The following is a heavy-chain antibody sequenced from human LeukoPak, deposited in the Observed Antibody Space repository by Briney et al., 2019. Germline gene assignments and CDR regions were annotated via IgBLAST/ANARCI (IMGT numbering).Heavy chain of an antibody. V-gene: IGHV4-34*01. CDR3: ARGFRRVDY. CDR2: INHSGST. CDR1: GGSFSGYD. J-gene: IGHJ4*02. Sequence: SETLSLTCAVYGGSFSGYDWSWIRQPPGKGLEWIGEINHSGSTNYNPSLKSRVTISVDTSKNQFSLKLSSVTAADTAVYYCARGFRRVDYWGQGTLVTVSS.